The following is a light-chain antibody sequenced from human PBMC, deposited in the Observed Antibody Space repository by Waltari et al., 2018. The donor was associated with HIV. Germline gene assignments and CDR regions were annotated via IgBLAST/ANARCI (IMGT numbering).Light chain of an antibody. J-gene: IGLJ1*01. CDR2: EVS. V-gene: IGLV2-14*01. Sequence: QSALTQPASVSGSPGPSITISCPGTRSDVGGYNHVSWYQQHPGKAPKLMIYEVSNRPSGVSNRFSGSKSGNTASLTISGLQAEDEADYYCSSYTSSSTLSYVFGTGTKVTVL. CDR1: RSDVGGYNH. CDR3: SSYTSSSTLSYV.